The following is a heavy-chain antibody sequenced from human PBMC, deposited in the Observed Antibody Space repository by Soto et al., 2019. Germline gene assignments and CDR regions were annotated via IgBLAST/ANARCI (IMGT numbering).Heavy chain of an antibody. D-gene: IGHD3-10*01. CDR2: VSSYNGNT. V-gene: IGHV1-18*01. Sequence: ASVRVSCKTSGYTFTDHGIDWVRQAPGQGLEWVGWVSSYNGNTNYAYNLKDRVIMTTDASTSTAYMELRGLRSDDTAVYYCAREVEGSYSPADFWGQGTPVTVSS. CDR3: AREVEGSYSPADF. J-gene: IGHJ4*02. CDR1: GYTFTDHG.